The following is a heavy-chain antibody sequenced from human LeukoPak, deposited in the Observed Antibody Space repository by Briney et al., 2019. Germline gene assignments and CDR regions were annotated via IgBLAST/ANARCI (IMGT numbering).Heavy chain of an antibody. CDR3: ATTTTATTTKFDF. Sequence: GASVKVSCKAAGYIFTTYYMHWLRQAPGQGIEWMGIINPSGTITNYAQKFQGRVSMTRDTSTSTVYMELSSLKSEDTAVYYCATTTTATTTKFDFWGQGTLVTVSS. D-gene: IGHD1-1*01. V-gene: IGHV1-46*01. CDR1: GYIFTTYY. CDR2: INPSGTIT. J-gene: IGHJ4*02.